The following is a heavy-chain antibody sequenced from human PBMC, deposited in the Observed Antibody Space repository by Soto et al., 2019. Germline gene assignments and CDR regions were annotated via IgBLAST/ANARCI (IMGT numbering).Heavy chain of an antibody. D-gene: IGHD1-20*01. CDR2: IDGVGTGT. CDR1: GFTFTNYW. Sequence: GGSLRLSCVASGFTFTNYWMHWVRQVPGKGLVWVPRIDGVGTGTSYSDSVRGRFTISRDNAENTLHLQMDSLRAEDTAVYYCTTVFEHWGKGTPVTVSS. CDR3: TTVFEH. V-gene: IGHV3-74*01. J-gene: IGHJ1*01.